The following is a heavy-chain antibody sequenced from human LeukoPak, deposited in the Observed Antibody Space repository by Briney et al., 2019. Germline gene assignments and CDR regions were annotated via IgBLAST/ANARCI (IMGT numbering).Heavy chain of an antibody. Sequence: ASVKVSCKASGYTFTSYGISWVRQAPGQGLEWMGWISAYNGNTNYAQKLQGRVTMTTDTSTSTAYMELRSLRSDDTAVYYCARVASAGYDFWSGYYSNYYYYMDVWGKGTTVTVSS. D-gene: IGHD3-3*01. V-gene: IGHV1-18*01. CDR2: ISAYNGNT. CDR1: GYTFTSYG. J-gene: IGHJ6*03. CDR3: ARVASAGYDFWSGYYSNYYYYMDV.